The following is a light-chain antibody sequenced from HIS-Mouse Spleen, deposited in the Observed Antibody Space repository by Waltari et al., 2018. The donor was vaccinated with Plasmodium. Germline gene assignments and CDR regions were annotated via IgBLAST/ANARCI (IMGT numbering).Light chain of an antibody. CDR3: QQYNNWPPSIT. J-gene: IGKJ5*01. CDR2: GAS. V-gene: IGKV3-15*01. CDR1: QSVSSN. Sequence: EIVMTQSPATLSVSPGERATLPCRASQSVSSNLAWYPQKPGQAPRLLIYGASTRATGIPARFSGSGSGTEFTLTISSMQSEDFAVYYCQQYNNWPPSITFGQGTRLEIK.